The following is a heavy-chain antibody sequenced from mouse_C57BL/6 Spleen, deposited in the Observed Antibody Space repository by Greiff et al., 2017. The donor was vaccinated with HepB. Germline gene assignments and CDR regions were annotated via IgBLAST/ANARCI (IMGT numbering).Heavy chain of an antibody. Sequence: EVKLMESGGGLVKPGGSLKLSCAASGFTFSSYAMSWVRQTPEKRLEWVATISDGGSYTYYPDNVKGRFTISRDNAKNNLYLQMSHLKSEDTAMYYCARDDGYDVGDYFDYWGQGTTLTVSS. CDR2: ISDGGSYT. CDR1: GFTFSSYA. D-gene: IGHD2-2*01. V-gene: IGHV5-4*01. J-gene: IGHJ2*01. CDR3: ARDDGYDVGDYFDY.